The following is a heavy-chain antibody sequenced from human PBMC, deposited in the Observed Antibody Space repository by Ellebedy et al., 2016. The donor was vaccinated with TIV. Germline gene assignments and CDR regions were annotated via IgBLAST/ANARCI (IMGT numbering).Heavy chain of an antibody. Sequence: GESLKISCAASGFTLSDYYMSWIRQTPGKGLEGISYISNSVSTIHYSDSVKGRFTISRDNAKNSLYLQMNSLRADDTAVYYCARASPITSTIWNALDLWGQGTMVSVSS. CDR1: GFTLSDYY. V-gene: IGHV3-11*01. CDR2: ISNSVSTI. J-gene: IGHJ3*01. CDR3: ARASPITSTIWNALDL. D-gene: IGHD5/OR15-5a*01.